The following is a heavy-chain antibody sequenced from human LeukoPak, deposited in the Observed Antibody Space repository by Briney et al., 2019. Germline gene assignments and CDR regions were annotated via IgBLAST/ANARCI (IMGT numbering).Heavy chain of an antibody. V-gene: IGHV3-74*01. J-gene: IGHJ4*02. Sequence: GGSLRLSCAASGFTFSSYWMHWVRQAPGKGLVWVSRISSDVSSTSYADSVKGRFTISRDNSKNTLYLQMNSLRVEDTAVYYCAKGRGQGFDYWGQGTLVTVSS. CDR2: ISSDVSST. CDR3: AKGRGQGFDY. D-gene: IGHD3-10*01. CDR1: GFTFSSYW.